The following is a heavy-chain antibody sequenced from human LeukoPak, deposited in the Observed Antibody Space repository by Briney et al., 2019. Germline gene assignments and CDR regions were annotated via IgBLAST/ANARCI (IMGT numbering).Heavy chain of an antibody. CDR2: ISGSTLAT. CDR3: ARLTGASNSGY. CDR1: KFTFSNYG. V-gene: IGHV3-23*01. J-gene: IGHJ4*02. Sequence: GGSLRLSCTASKFTFSNYGMQWVRQAPGKGLEWVSDISGSTLATYYVDSVKGRFTISRDNSKNTLYLQMNSLKAEDTAVYYCARLTGASNSGYWGQGTLVTVSS. D-gene: IGHD2-8*02.